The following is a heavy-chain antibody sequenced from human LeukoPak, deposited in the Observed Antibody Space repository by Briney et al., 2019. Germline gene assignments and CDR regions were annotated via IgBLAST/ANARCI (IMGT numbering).Heavy chain of an antibody. Sequence: GGSLILSCAAPGCTFSNASICWVRQAPGQGRGWVVLINNKASGDTTDYTAPVNGRFTISRDPSTNTLYRQMNSLKTEDTAVYYCTLRSVSYMGGEGTLVTVSS. CDR2: INNKASGDTT. V-gene: IGHV3-15*01. D-gene: IGHD1-26*01. J-gene: IGHJ4*02. CDR1: GCTFSNAS. CDR3: TLRSVSYM.